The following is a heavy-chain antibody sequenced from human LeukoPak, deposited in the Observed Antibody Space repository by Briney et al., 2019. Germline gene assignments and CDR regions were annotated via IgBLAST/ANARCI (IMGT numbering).Heavy chain of an antibody. Sequence: GGSLRLSCAASGFTFSSYGMHWVRQAPGKGLEWVAVIWYDGSNKYHADSVKGRFTISRDNSKNTLYLQMNSLRAEDTAVYYCARETSDFSYYYYGMDVWGQGTTVTVSS. V-gene: IGHV3-33*01. CDR2: IWYDGSNK. D-gene: IGHD3-3*01. J-gene: IGHJ6*02. CDR3: ARETSDFSYYYYGMDV. CDR1: GFTFSSYG.